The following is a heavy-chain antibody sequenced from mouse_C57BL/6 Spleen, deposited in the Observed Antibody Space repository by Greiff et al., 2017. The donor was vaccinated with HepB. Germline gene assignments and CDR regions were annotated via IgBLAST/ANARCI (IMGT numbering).Heavy chain of an antibody. CDR2: ISYDGSN. D-gene: IGHD1-1*01. J-gene: IGHJ3*01. V-gene: IGHV3-6*01. CDR1: GYSITSGYY. Sequence: DVKLQESGPGLVKPSQSLSLTCSVTGYSITSGYYWNWIRQFPGNKLEWMGYISYDGSNNYNPSLKNRISITRDTSKNQFFLKLNSVTTEDTATYYCARSYGSSWGFAYWGQGTLVTVSA. CDR3: ARSYGSSWGFAY.